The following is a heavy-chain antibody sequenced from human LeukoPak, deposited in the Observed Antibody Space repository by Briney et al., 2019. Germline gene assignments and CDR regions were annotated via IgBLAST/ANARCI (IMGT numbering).Heavy chain of an antibody. V-gene: IGHV3-74*01. CDR2: NNGDGSTT. CDR3: ARDPRNVGLAP. CDR1: GFSLSGYW. D-gene: IGHD2-15*01. Sequence: GGSLRLSCVASGFSLSGYWMYWVRQAPGKGLMYISRNNGDGSTTNYADVVKGRFTMSRDNAKNTLYLQMNSLRVEDTAVYYCARDPRNVGLAPWGQGTLVTVSS. J-gene: IGHJ5*02.